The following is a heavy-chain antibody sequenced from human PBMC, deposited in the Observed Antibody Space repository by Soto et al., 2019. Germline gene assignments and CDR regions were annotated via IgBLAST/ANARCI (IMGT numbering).Heavy chain of an antibody. V-gene: IGHV4-4*07. J-gene: IGHJ5*02. CDR3: ARSAIPRGGWFRP. D-gene: IGHD2-21*01. Sequence: SETLSLTCNVSDDSLSTYYWSWIRQPAGKGLEWIGRIYASGSTNYNPSLKGRVSMSVDTSKKQFSLRMISVTAADTAMYYCARSAIPRGGWFRPWGQGVLLTVS. CDR1: DDSLSTYY. CDR2: IYASGST.